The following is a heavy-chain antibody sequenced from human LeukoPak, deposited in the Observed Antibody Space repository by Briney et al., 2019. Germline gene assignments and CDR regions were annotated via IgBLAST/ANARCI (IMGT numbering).Heavy chain of an antibody. V-gene: IGHV4-61*09. Sequence: SETLSLTCTVSGGSISSGSYYWSWIRQPAGKGLEWIGHIYTSGSTNYNPSLKSRVTISVDTSKNQFSLKLSSVTAADTAVYYCATHYYDTSGYYYEDTFDIWGQGTMVTVSS. D-gene: IGHD3-22*01. CDR1: GGSISSGSYY. CDR2: IYTSGST. J-gene: IGHJ3*02. CDR3: ATHYYDTSGYYYEDTFDI.